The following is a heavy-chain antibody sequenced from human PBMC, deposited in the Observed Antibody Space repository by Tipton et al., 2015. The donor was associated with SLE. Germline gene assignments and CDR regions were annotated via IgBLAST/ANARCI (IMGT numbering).Heavy chain of an antibody. D-gene: IGHD6-13*01. V-gene: IGHV4-61*02. Sequence: TLSLTCTVSGGSISSGSYYWSWIRQPAGKGLEWIGRIYTSGRTNYNPSLKSRVTISVDTSKNQFSLKLSSVTAADTAVYYCARERLYSSSWFSDWGQCTLVTVSS. CDR2: IYTSGRT. CDR3: ARERLYSSSWFSD. J-gene: IGHJ1*01. CDR1: GGSISSGSYY.